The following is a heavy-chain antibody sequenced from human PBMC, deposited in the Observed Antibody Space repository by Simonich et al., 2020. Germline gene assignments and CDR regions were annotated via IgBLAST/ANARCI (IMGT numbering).Heavy chain of an antibody. CDR3: ASGWDWGFSHMSDY. CDR1: GYTFTGYY. Sequence: QVQLVQSGAEVKKPGASVKVSCKASGYTFTGYYMHWVRQAPGQGLEWRGRINPKSSGKNYAQKFQGRVTMTRDTSISTAYMELSRLRSDDTAVYYCASGWDWGFSHMSDYWGQGTLVTVSS. D-gene: IGHD7-27*01. V-gene: IGHV1-2*06. J-gene: IGHJ4*02. CDR2: INPKSSGK.